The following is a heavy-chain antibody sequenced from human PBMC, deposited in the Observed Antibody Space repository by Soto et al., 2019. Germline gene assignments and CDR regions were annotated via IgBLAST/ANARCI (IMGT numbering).Heavy chain of an antibody. J-gene: IGHJ2*01. Sequence: EVQLLESGGGLVQPGGSLRLSCAASGFTFSAYAMGWVRQAPGKGREWVSTIHGGGGATDYADSVQGRLTISIDDSKNTLYSQMNSLRAEDTAVYYCAKFEGHPLEYWYLDFWGRGTLVTVSS. CDR2: IHGGGGAT. CDR3: AKFEGHPLEYWYLDF. D-gene: IGHD1-1*01. V-gene: IGHV3-23*01. CDR1: GFTFSAYA.